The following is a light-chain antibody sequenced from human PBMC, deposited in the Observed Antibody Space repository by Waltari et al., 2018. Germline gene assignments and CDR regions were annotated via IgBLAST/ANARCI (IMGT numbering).Light chain of an antibody. CDR1: QSLLHSDGYKY. Sequence: DIVMTQSPLSLPVTPGEPASISCRSSQSLLHSDGYKYLDWYLQKAGQSPQLLIYWGSTRAYGVPDRFSGSGSGTDVTLEISRVEAEDVVVYYCMQALQAPWTFGQGTKVEIQ. CDR2: WGS. V-gene: IGKV2-28*01. CDR3: MQALQAPWT. J-gene: IGKJ1*01.